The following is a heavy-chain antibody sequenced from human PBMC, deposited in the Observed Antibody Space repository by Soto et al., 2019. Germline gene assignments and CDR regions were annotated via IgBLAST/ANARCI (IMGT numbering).Heavy chain of an antibody. J-gene: IGHJ1*01. V-gene: IGHV3-30-3*01. CDR3: ARDPGGPVIAVAFQH. D-gene: IGHD6-19*01. CDR1: GFTFSSYA. Sequence: PGGSLRLSCAASGFTFSSYAMHWVRQAPGKGLEWVAVISYDGSNKYYADSVKGRFTISRDNSKNALYLQMNSLRAEDTAVYYCARDPGGPVIAVAFQHWGQGTLVTVSS. CDR2: ISYDGSNK.